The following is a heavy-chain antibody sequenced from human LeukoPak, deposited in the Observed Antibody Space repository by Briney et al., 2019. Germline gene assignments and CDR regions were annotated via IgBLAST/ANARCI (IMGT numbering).Heavy chain of an antibody. Sequence: GGSLRLSCAASGFTVSSNYMSWVRQAPGKGLEWVSVIYSGGSTCYADSVKGRFTISRDNSKNTLYLQMNSLRAEDTAVYYCARSNVGWEFDYWGQGTLVTVSS. J-gene: IGHJ4*02. CDR1: GFTVSSNY. CDR2: IYSGGST. D-gene: IGHD6-19*01. V-gene: IGHV3-53*01. CDR3: ARSNVGWEFDY.